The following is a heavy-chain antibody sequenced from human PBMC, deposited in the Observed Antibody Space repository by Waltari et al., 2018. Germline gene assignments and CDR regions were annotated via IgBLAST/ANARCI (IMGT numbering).Heavy chain of an antibody. Sequence: QLQLQESGSGLVKPSQTLSLTCAVSGGSISRGGYSWSWIRQPPGKGLEWIGYIYHSGSTYYNPSLKSRVTISVDRSKNQFSLKLSSVTAADTAVYYCARSSIAARDDAFDIWGQGTMVTVSS. CDR3: ARSSIAARDDAFDI. V-gene: IGHV4-30-2*01. CDR1: GGSISRGGYS. D-gene: IGHD6-6*01. J-gene: IGHJ3*02. CDR2: IYHSGST.